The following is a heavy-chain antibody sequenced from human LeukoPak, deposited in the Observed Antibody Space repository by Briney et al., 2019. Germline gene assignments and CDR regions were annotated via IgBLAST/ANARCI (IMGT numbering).Heavy chain of an antibody. CDR3: AREDIVGATSFDY. CDR1: GGSISSGDYY. D-gene: IGHD1-26*01. J-gene: IGHJ4*02. Sequence: SQTLSLTCTVSGGSISSGDYYWSWIRQPPGKGLEWIGYIYYSGSTNYNPSLKSRVTISVDTSKNQFSLKLSSVTAADTAVYYCAREDIVGATSFDYWGQGTLVTVSS. CDR2: IYYSGST. V-gene: IGHV4-30-4*01.